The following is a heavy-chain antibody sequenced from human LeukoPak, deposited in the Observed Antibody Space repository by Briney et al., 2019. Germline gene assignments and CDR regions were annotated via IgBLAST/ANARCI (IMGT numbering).Heavy chain of an antibody. CDR3: ARDQYYDSKGWFDP. J-gene: IGHJ5*02. CDR2: INPNTGGT. Sequence: WASVKVSCKASGYTFTGYYIHWVRQAPGQGLEWMGWINPNTGGTKYSQKFQGRVTMTSDTSIGTAYMELSRLRSDDTAVYYCARDQYYDSKGWFDPWGQGTLVTVSS. V-gene: IGHV1-2*02. D-gene: IGHD3-22*01. CDR1: GYTFTGYY.